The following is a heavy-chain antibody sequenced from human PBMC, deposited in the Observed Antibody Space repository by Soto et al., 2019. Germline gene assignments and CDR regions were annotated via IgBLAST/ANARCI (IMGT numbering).Heavy chain of an antibody. J-gene: IGHJ4*02. D-gene: IGHD6-19*01. V-gene: IGHV4-30-2*01. CDR3: ARGGLLPDY. Sequence: QLQLQESGSGLVKPSQTLSLTCAVSGCSISSGGYSWSLIRQPPGKGLEWIGYISHSGSTYYNPSLKSRVTISVDRSKNQFSLKLSSVTASDTAVYYCARGGLLPDYWGQGTLVTVSS. CDR1: GCSISSGGYS. CDR2: ISHSGST.